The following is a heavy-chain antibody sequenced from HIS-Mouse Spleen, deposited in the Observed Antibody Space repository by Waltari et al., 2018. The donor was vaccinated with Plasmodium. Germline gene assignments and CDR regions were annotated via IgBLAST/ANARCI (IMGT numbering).Heavy chain of an antibody. CDR2: SYYSGST. D-gene: IGHD5-12*01. J-gene: IGHJ4*02. CDR1: GGSISSSSYY. CDR3: ARFVGRDGYDY. Sequence: QLQLQESGPGLVKPSETLSLTCTVSGGSISSSSYYWGWIRQPPGKGLEWIGSSYYSGSTYYNPSLKSRVTISVDTSKNQFSLKLSSVTAADTAVYYCARFVGRDGYDYWGQGTLVTVSS. V-gene: IGHV4-39*07.